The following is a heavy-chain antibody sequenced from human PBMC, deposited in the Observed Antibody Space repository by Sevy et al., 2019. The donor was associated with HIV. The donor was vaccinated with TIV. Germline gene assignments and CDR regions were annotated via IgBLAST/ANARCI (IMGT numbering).Heavy chain of an antibody. CDR1: GFTFNTYA. Sequence: GGSLRLSCAASGFTFNTYAMHWVRQAPGKGLEWVAVISYDGCSKYYADSVKGRFTISRDNSKNTLYLQMISLRPEDSGIYYCARGRAIAAAGTLDYWGQGTLVTVSS. CDR3: ARGRAIAAAGTLDY. CDR2: ISYDGCSK. V-gene: IGHV3-30-3*01. D-gene: IGHD6-13*01. J-gene: IGHJ4*02.